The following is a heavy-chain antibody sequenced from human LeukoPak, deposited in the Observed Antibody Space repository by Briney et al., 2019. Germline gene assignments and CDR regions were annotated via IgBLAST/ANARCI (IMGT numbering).Heavy chain of an antibody. Sequence: GGSLRLSCAASGFTLSNYAINWVRQTPGKGLEWVSGIRESGGGTYYTDSVKGRFTVSRDNAKNTVYLQMNSLRDEDTAVYYCAKRGVVVRGVLVFGFHKEAYYFDHWGQGSLVTVSS. D-gene: IGHD3-10*01. CDR1: GFTLSNYA. V-gene: IGHV3-23*01. CDR3: AKRGVVVRGVLVFGFHKEAYYFDH. J-gene: IGHJ4*02. CDR2: IRESGGGT.